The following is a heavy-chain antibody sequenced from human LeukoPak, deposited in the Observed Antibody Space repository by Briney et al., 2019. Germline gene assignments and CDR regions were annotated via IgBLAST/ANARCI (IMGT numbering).Heavy chain of an antibody. CDR3: ARDIGAAHSDY. CDR2: IYYSGSA. D-gene: IGHD1-26*01. J-gene: IGHJ4*02. CDR1: GGSISGYY. V-gene: IGHV4-59*01. Sequence: SETLSLTCTVSGGSISGYYWSWIRQPLGKGLEWIGYIYYSGSAKCKPSLTSRVTISVDTSKNQFSLKLTSVTAADTAVYYCARDIGAAHSDYWGQGTLVTVSS.